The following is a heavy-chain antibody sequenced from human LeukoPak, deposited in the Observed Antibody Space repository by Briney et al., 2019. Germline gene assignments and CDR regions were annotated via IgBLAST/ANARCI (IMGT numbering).Heavy chain of an antibody. CDR1: GYTFTSYG. V-gene: IGHV1-18*01. CDR3: ARHTMVRGVTPGNWFDP. J-gene: IGHJ5*02. Sequence: GASVKVSCKASGYTFTSYGISWVRQAPGQGLEWMGWISAYNGNTNYAQKLQGRVTMTTDTSTSTAYMELRSLRSDDTAVYYCARHTMVRGVTPGNWFDPWGQGTLVTVSS. D-gene: IGHD3-10*01. CDR2: ISAYNGNT.